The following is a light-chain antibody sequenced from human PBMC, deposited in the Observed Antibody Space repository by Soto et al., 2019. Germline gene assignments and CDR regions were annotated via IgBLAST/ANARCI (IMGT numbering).Light chain of an antibody. CDR2: KAS. Sequence: DIQMTHSVSALSASVEDRVTITCRASQSISSWLAWYQQKPGKAPKLLIYKASSLESGVPSRFSGSGSGTEFTLTISSLQPDDFATYYCQQYNSYPLTSGGGTKV. CDR1: QSISSW. CDR3: QQYNSYPLT. V-gene: IGKV1-5*03. J-gene: IGKJ4*01.